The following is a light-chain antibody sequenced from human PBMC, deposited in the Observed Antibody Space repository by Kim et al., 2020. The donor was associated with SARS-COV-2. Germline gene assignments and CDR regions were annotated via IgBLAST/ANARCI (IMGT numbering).Light chain of an antibody. Sequence: GVTISCTGSSSNIGAGYDVHWYQQLPGTAPKLLIYGHSNRPSGVPDRFSGSKSGTSASLAITGLQAEDEADYYCQSYDSSLSGSVFGGGTQLTVL. CDR3: QSYDSSLSGSV. CDR2: GHS. J-gene: IGLJ2*01. V-gene: IGLV1-40*01. CDR1: SSNIGAGYD.